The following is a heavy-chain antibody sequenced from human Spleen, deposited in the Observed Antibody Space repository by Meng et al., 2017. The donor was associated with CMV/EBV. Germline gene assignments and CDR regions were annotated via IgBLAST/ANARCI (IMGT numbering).Heavy chain of an antibody. CDR3: ARGRATMVRDYYYYYGMDV. V-gene: IGHV3-7*01. CDR2: IKQDGSEK. CDR1: GFTFSSYW. J-gene: IGHJ6*02. D-gene: IGHD3-10*01. Sequence: GGSLRLSCAASGFTFSSYWMSWVRQAPGKGLEWVANIKQDGSEKYYVDSVKGRFTISRDNAKNSLYLQMNSLRAEDTAVYYCARGRATMVRDYYYYYGMDVWGQGTTVTVSS.